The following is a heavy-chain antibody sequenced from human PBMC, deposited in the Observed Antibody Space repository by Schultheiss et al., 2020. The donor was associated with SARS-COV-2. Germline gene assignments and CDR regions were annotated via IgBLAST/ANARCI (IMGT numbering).Heavy chain of an antibody. Sequence: SETLSLTCTVSGGSVSSGGYYWSWIRQPPGKGLEWIGYIYYSGSSNYNPSLKSRVTISVDTSENQISLKLSSVTAADTAVYYCARDRWLQFPFDYWGQGTLVTVSS. D-gene: IGHD5-24*01. CDR1: GGSVSSGGYY. CDR3: ARDRWLQFPFDY. J-gene: IGHJ4*02. CDR2: IYYSGSS. V-gene: IGHV4-61*08.